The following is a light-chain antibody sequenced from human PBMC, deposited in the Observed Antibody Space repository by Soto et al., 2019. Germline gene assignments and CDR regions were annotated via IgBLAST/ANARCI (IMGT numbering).Light chain of an antibody. CDR3: QQRRSWPLT. J-gene: IGKJ4*01. Sequence: EIVLTQSPATLSLSPGVRATLSCRASQSISSYLAWYQQKPGQAPRLLIYDGSNRATGIPARFSGSESETDFTLTISSLEPEDFASYYCQQRRSWPLTFGGGTKVEIK. V-gene: IGKV3-11*01. CDR1: QSISSY. CDR2: DGS.